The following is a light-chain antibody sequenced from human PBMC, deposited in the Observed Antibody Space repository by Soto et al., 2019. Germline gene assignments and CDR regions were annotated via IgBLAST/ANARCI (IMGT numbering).Light chain of an antibody. CDR3: CSYAGSYTFWV. CDR1: SSDVGGYNY. V-gene: IGLV2-11*01. Sequence: QSVLTQPRSVSGSPGQSVTISCTGTSSDVGGYNYVSWYQQHPGKAPKLMIYDVSKRPSGVPDRFSGSKSGNTASLTISGLQAEDEADYYCCSYAGSYTFWVFGVWTKLTVL. CDR2: DVS. J-gene: IGLJ3*02.